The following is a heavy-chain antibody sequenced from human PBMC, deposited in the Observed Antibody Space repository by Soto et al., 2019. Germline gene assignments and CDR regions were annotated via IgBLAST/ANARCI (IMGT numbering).Heavy chain of an antibody. J-gene: IGHJ4*02. Sequence: QVQLVQSGAEVKKPGSSVKVSCKASGGTFSSYAISWVRQAPGQGLEWMGGIIPIFGTANYAQKFQGRVTITADESTSTAYMELSRLRSEDTAVYYCARDRRMYYYDSSGYPTANYFDYWGQGTLVTVSS. CDR3: ARDRRMYYYDSSGYPTANYFDY. D-gene: IGHD3-22*01. CDR2: IIPIFGTA. V-gene: IGHV1-69*01. CDR1: GGTFSSYA.